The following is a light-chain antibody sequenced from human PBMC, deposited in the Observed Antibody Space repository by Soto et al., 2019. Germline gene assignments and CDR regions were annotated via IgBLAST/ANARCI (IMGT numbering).Light chain of an antibody. V-gene: IGLV1-47*02. J-gene: IGLJ3*02. CDR1: SSNIGRNY. CDR3: PAWDAALRGL. CDR2: SNS. Sequence: QSVLTQPPSASGTPGQKVTISCSGSSSNIGRNYVSWYQQLPGTAPKLLIYSNSQRPSGVPDRFSGSKSGTSASLAISELRSEDEADYYCPAWDAALRGLFGVATRITV.